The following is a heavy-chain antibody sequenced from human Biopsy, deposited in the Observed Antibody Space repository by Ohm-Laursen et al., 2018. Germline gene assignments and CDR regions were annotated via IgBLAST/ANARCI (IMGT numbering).Heavy chain of an antibody. Sequence: SETLSLTWPVSGGFVNSDSSYWSWIRQPPGKGLEWIGYISYSGSTKYNPSLKSPVTISVDTSKNQFSLKLSSVAAADTAVYYCASYSHHYYDFDYWGQGTLVTVSS. CDR1: GGFVNSDSSY. CDR2: ISYSGST. D-gene: IGHD3-16*01. J-gene: IGHJ4*02. V-gene: IGHV4-61*01. CDR3: ASYSHHYYDFDY.